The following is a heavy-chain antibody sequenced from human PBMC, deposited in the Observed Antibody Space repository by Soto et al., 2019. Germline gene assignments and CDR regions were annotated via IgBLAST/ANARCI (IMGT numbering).Heavy chain of an antibody. J-gene: IGHJ4*02. CDR3: ATNYGSGSTHFDY. Sequence: QVQLVQSGAEVKKPGSPVRVSCTASGDTFKFYTISWVRQVPGQGPEWMGRIIPMLGMSNYAQKFQGRVTIMADKSTSTVYMNLSGLTSEDTAVYYCATNYGSGSTHFDYWGQRILVTVS. V-gene: IGHV1-69*02. CDR2: IIPMLGMS. CDR1: GDTFKFYT. D-gene: IGHD3-10*01.